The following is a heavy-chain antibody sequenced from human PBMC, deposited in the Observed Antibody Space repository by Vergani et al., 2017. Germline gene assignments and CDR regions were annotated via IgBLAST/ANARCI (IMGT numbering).Heavy chain of an antibody. Sequence: QGQLVQSGAEVKKPGSSMKVSCKASGGAFSSYAINWVRQAPGQGLEWMGRIIPIIGTTNYAQKFQGRVTITADESTSTAYMELSSLRSEDTAVYYCASRDITIFGVVIIRGYYYYGMDVWGQGTTVTVSS. CDR3: ASRDITIFGVVIIRGYYYYGMDV. CDR1: GGAFSSYA. V-gene: IGHV1-69*11. CDR2: IIPIIGTT. D-gene: IGHD3-3*01. J-gene: IGHJ6*02.